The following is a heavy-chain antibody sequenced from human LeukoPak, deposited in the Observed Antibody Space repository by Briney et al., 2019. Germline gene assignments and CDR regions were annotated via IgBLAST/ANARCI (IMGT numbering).Heavy chain of an antibody. V-gene: IGHV3-30-3*01. CDR2: ISYDGSNK. J-gene: IGHJ4*02. D-gene: IGHD1-7*01. CDR1: GFTFSSYA. CDR3: ARGKPGTGDY. Sequence: GGSLRLSCAASGFTFSSYAMHWVRQAPGKGLEWVAVISYDGSNKYYADSVKGRFTISRDNSKNTLYLQINSLRAEDTAVYYCARGKPGTGDYRGQGTLVTVSS.